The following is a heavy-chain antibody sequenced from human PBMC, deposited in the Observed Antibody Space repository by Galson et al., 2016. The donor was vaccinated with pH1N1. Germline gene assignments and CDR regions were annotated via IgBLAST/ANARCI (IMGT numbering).Heavy chain of an antibody. CDR1: GGSISSDY. D-gene: IGHD6-25*01. V-gene: IGHV4-59*01. CDR2: IDYRGTT. Sequence: LSLTCTVSGGSISSDYWNWIRQPPGKGLEWIGDIDYRGTTNYNPSLKSRVTISIDTSKKQFSLNLISVTAADTAVYYCVRAARGGTLAYWGQGALVTVSS. CDR3: VRAARGGTLAY. J-gene: IGHJ4*02.